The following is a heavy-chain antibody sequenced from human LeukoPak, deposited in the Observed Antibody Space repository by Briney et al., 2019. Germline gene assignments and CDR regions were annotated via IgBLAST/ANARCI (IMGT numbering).Heavy chain of an antibody. CDR1: GFTFSSYA. CDR3: AKDRGLDYYDSSGSIYFQH. Sequence: GGSLRLSCAASGFTFSSYAMSWVRQAPGKGLEWVSAISGSGGSTYYADSVKGRFTISRDNSKNTLYLQMNSLRAEDTAVYYCAKDRGLDYYDSSGSIYFQHWGQGTLVTVSS. D-gene: IGHD3-22*01. CDR2: ISGSGGST. V-gene: IGHV3-23*01. J-gene: IGHJ1*01.